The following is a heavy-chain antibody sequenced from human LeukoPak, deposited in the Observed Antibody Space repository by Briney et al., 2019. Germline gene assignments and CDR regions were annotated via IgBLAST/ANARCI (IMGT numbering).Heavy chain of an antibody. Sequence: ASVKVSCKASGYTFTGYYMHWVRQAPGQGLEWMGWINPNSGGTNYAQKFQGRVTMTRDTSISTAYMELSRLRSDDTAVYYCARDPYYYDSSGSDYWGQGTLVTVSP. CDR2: INPNSGGT. J-gene: IGHJ4*02. V-gene: IGHV1-2*02. CDR3: ARDPYYYDSSGSDY. D-gene: IGHD3-22*01. CDR1: GYTFTGYY.